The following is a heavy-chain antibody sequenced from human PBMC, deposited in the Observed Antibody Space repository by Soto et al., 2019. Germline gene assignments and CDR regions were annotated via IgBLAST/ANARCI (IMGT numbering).Heavy chain of an antibody. CDR2: IKSDGSST. Sequence: PGGSLRPSFAASGFTFRSSCMHWVRQAPGKGLVWVSRIKSDGSSTSYADSVKGRFTTSRDNAKNTLYLQMNSLRAEDTAVYYCARRYSSSSREDYYYGMDVWGQGTTVTVSS. D-gene: IGHD6-6*01. J-gene: IGHJ6*02. CDR3: ARRYSSSSREDYYYGMDV. CDR1: GFTFRSSC. V-gene: IGHV3-74*01.